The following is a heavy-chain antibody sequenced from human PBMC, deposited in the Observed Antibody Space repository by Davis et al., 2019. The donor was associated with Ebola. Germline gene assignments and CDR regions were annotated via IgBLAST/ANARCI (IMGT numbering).Heavy chain of an antibody. J-gene: IGHJ6*04. CDR1: GGTFVIYT. Sequence: AASVKVSCKVSGGTFVIYTIDWVRQAPGQGLEWMGGITPMFGKPNYAQKFQGSVTISADESTTTASMELRGLRSDDTAVYYCARGWFGELVYYYGMDVWGKGTTVTVSS. CDR2: ITPMFGKP. V-gene: IGHV1-69*13. CDR3: ARGWFGELVYYYGMDV. D-gene: IGHD3-10*01.